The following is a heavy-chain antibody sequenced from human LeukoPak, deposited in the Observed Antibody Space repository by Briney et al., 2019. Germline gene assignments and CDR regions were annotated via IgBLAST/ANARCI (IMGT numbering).Heavy chain of an antibody. D-gene: IGHD2-2*01. Sequence: SETLSLTCTVSGGSISSYYWSWIRQPPGKGLEWLGYIYYSGSTNYNPSLKSRVTISVEKSKNQFTLKLSSVTAADTAVYYCARLVVPDAFDIWGQGTMVTVSS. V-gene: IGHV4-59*12. CDR1: GGSISSYY. J-gene: IGHJ3*02. CDR2: IYYSGST. CDR3: ARLVVPDAFDI.